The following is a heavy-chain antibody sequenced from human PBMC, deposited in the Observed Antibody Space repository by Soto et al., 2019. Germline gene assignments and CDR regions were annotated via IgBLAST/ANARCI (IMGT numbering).Heavy chain of an antibody. CDR2: ISGSGTST. V-gene: IGHV3-23*01. CDR3: AKDPGAYCSSFNDY. Sequence: EVQLLESGGGLVQPGGSLRLSCAASEFTFNSYAMSWVRQAPGKGLEWVSCISGSGTSTFYADSVKGRLAISRDNSKNILYLQLNSLRAEDTALYYCAKDPGAYCSSFNDYWGQGTLVTVSS. CDR1: EFTFNSYA. J-gene: IGHJ4*02. D-gene: IGHD6-6*01.